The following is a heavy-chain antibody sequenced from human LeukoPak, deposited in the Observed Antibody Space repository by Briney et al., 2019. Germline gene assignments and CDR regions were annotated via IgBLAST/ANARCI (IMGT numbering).Heavy chain of an antibody. V-gene: IGHV4-4*07. J-gene: IGHJ6*03. D-gene: IGHD1-1*01. CDR3: ARGIQLEPYYYYYYMDV. Sequence: PSETLSLTCNVSGASISSHYWNWIRQPAGKGLEWIGRIYNTGSANYNPSLKSRVTMSLDTSRNQISLKLSSVTAADTAVYYCARGIQLEPYYYYYYMDVWGKGTTVTVSS. CDR1: GASISSHY. CDR2: IYNTGSA.